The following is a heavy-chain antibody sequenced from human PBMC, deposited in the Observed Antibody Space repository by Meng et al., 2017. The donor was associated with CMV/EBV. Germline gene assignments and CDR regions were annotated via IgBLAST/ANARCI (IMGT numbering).Heavy chain of an antibody. J-gene: IGHJ5*02. CDR1: GYTFTGYY. CDR3: ARGLERGPYCSSTSCYENWFDP. Sequence: ASVKVSCKASGYTFTGYYMHWVRQAPGQGPEWMGWMNPNSGNTGYAQKFQGRVTITRNTSISTAYMELSSLRSEDTAVYYCARGLERGPYCSSTSCYENWFDPWGQGTLVTVSS. CDR2: MNPNSGNT. D-gene: IGHD2-2*01. V-gene: IGHV1-8*03.